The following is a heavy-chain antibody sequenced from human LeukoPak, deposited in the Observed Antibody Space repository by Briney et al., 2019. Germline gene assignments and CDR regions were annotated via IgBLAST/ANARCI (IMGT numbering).Heavy chain of an antibody. CDR3: ASPRITMVRGVIITHAFDY. J-gene: IGHJ4*02. V-gene: IGHV1-69*13. CDR1: GGTFSSYA. Sequence: SVEVSCKASGGTFSSYAISWVRQAPGQGLEWMGGIIPIFGTANYAQKFQGRVTITPDESTSTAYMELSSLRSEDTAVYYCASPRITMVRGVIITHAFDYWGPGTLVTVSS. D-gene: IGHD3-10*01. CDR2: IIPIFGTA.